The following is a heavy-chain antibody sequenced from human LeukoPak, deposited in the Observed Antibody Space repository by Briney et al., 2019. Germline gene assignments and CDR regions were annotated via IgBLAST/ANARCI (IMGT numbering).Heavy chain of an antibody. V-gene: IGHV3-23*01. CDR1: GFTFNNFA. Sequence: GGSLRLYCAASGFTFNNFAINWVRQAPGKGLEWVSGISDDGGSTNYADSVKGRFSGSRDNSKNTLFLQMNSLRAEDTAVYYCAKTTRPLGALDYWGQGTLVTVSS. CDR3: AKTTRPLGALDY. D-gene: IGHD1-26*01. CDR2: ISDDGGST. J-gene: IGHJ4*02.